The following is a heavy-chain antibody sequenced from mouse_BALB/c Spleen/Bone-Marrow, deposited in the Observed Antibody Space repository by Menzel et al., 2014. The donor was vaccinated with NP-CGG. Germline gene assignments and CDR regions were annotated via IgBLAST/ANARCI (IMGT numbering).Heavy chain of an antibody. CDR3: ARPPYYYGSSYDAMDY. CDR1: GYTFTSYW. CDR2: INPSTGYT. D-gene: IGHD1-1*01. J-gene: IGHJ4*01. V-gene: IGHV1-7*01. Sequence: QVRLKESGAELAKPGASVKMSCKASGYTFTSYWMHWVKQRPGQGLEWIGYINPSTGYTEYNQKFKDKATLTADKSSSTAYMQLSSLTSEDSAVYYCARPPYYYGSSYDAMDYWGQGTSVTVSS.